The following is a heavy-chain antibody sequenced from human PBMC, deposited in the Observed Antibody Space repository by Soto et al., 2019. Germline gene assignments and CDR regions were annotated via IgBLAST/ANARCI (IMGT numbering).Heavy chain of an antibody. CDR2: IYFRGTT. J-gene: IGHJ4*02. CDR1: GGYISNYY. CDR3: ARMNYYDTSGYPFDY. V-gene: IGHV4-59*01. Sequence: SQTQPLSYTVSGGYISNYYCSWILQPTGKGLEWIGYIYFRGTTNYNPSLKSRVTMSADTSKNQFSLKLNSVTAADTAVYYCARMNYYDTSGYPFDYWGQGMMVTVSS. D-gene: IGHD3-22*01.